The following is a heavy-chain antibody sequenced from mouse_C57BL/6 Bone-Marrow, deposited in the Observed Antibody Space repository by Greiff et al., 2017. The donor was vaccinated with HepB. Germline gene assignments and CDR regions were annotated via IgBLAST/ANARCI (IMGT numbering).Heavy chain of an antibody. CDR2: IDPENGDT. V-gene: IGHV14-4*01. J-gene: IGHJ2*01. Sequence: EVKVVESGAELVRPGASVKLSCTASGFNIKDDYMHWVKQRPEQGLEWIGWIDPENGDTEYASKFQGKATITADTSSNTAYLQLSSLTSEDTAVYYCTTHDPYYFDYWGQGTTLTVSS. CDR3: TTHDPYYFDY. CDR1: GFNIKDDY.